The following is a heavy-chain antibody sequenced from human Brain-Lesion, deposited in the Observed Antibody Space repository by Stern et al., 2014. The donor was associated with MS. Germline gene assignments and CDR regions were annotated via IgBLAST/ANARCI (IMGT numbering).Heavy chain of an antibody. CDR2: INTNTGGT. D-gene: IGHD3-3*01. Sequence: QLVQSGAEVKKPGASVKVSCKTSGYIFTGYYIHWVRQAPGQGLEWMAWINTNTGGTKYAQKFQGRVTMSRDTSISTAYVELSSLTSDDTAVYYCARDQRGITIFGVVTDYYYLGMDVWGQGTTVTVSS. CDR1: GYIFTGYY. CDR3: ARDQRGITIFGVVTDYYYLGMDV. V-gene: IGHV1-2*02. J-gene: IGHJ6*02.